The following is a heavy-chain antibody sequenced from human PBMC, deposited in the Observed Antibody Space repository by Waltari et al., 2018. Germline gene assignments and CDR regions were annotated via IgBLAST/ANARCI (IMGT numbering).Heavy chain of an antibody. CDR1: GFNVSRYY. CDR3: ARGNTKYGMDV. D-gene: IGHD3-10*01. Sequence: EVQLVESGGHLIQPGGSLRLSCAASGFNVSRYYMNWVLQAPGKGLECVASLYHTGNTYYTDSVKGRFTFSRDNCKNTLYLPMDSLRAEDTSVYYCARGNTKYGMDVWGQGTTVTVSS. V-gene: IGHV3-53*01. CDR2: LYHTGNT. J-gene: IGHJ6*02.